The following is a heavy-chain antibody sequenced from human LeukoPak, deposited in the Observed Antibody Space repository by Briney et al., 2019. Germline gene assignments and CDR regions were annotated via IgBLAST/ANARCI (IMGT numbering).Heavy chain of an antibody. CDR3: ARAPRSGSTYYYYGMDV. J-gene: IGHJ6*02. CDR2: IIPILGIA. CDR1: GGTFSSYA. Sequence: SVKVSCKASGGTFSSYAISWVRQAPGQGLEWMGRIIPILGIANYAQKFQGRVTITADKSTSIAYMELSSLRSEDTAVYYCARAPRSGSTYYYYGMDVWGQGTTVTVSS. D-gene: IGHD3-10*01. V-gene: IGHV1-69*04.